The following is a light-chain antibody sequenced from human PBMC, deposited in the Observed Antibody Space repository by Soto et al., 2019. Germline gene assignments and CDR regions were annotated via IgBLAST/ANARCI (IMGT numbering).Light chain of an antibody. V-gene: IGKV3-20*01. CDR1: QSVSSGY. CDR3: QQYGGS. Sequence: EIVLTQSPGTLSLSPGERATLSCRASQSVSSGYLAWYQQKPGQAPRLLIYGASSRATGIPDRFSGSGSGTDFTLTISRLEPEDFAVYYCQQYGGSFGPGTKVDIK. CDR2: GAS. J-gene: IGKJ3*01.